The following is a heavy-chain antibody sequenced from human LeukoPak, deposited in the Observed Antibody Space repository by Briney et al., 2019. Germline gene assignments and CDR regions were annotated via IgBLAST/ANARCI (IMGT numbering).Heavy chain of an antibody. CDR2: ISWNSGSI. Sequence: GGSLRLSCAASGFTFDDYAMHWVRQAPGKGLEWVSGISWNSGSIGYADSVKGRFTISRDNAKNSPYLQMNSLRAEDTALYYCAKDLWPPTLGPYDGSGYSAFDIWGQGTMVTVSS. D-gene: IGHD3-22*01. J-gene: IGHJ3*02. CDR3: AKDLWPPTLGPYDGSGYSAFDI. CDR1: GFTFDDYA. V-gene: IGHV3-9*01.